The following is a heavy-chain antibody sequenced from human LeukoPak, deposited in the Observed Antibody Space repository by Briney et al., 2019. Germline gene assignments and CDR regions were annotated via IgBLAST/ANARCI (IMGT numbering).Heavy chain of an antibody. Sequence: SETLSLTCTVSGGSVSSGSYYWSWIRQPPGKGLEWIGYIYYSGSTNYNPSLKSRVTISVDTSKNQFSLKLSSVTAADTAVYYCARGARGINYWGQGTLVTVSS. CDR1: GGSVSSGSYY. D-gene: IGHD2-21*01. V-gene: IGHV4-61*01. J-gene: IGHJ4*02. CDR3: ARGARGINY. CDR2: IYYSGST.